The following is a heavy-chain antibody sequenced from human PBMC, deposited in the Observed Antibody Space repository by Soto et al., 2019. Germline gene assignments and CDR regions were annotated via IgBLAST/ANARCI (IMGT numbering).Heavy chain of an antibody. CDR3: ARDIPPSPLEWLPNMDH. Sequence: QVQLVQSGAEVKKPGASVKVSCKASGYTFTSYGISWVRQAPGQGLEWMGWISAYNGNTNYAQKLQGRVTMTTDTATSTGYMELRSLRSDDTAVYYCARDIPPSPLEWLPNMDHWGQGTLVTVSS. CDR2: ISAYNGNT. V-gene: IGHV1-18*01. D-gene: IGHD3-3*01. J-gene: IGHJ4*02. CDR1: GYTFTSYG.